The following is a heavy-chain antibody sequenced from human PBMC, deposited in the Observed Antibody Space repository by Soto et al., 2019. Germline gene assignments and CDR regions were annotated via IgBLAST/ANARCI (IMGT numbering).Heavy chain of an antibody. J-gene: IGHJ4*02. Sequence: GGSLRLSCAASGFTFSDYYMSWIRQAPGKGLEWVSYISSSGSTIYYADSVKGRFTISRDKAKNSLYLQMNSLRAEDTAVYYCARDFARHSSNNWNDHTPLDYWGQGTLVTVSS. CDR1: GFTFSDYY. CDR2: ISSSGSTI. CDR3: ARDFARHSSNNWNDHTPLDY. V-gene: IGHV3-11*01. D-gene: IGHD1-20*01.